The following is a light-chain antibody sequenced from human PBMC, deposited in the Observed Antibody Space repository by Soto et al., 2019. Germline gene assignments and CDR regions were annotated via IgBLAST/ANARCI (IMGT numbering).Light chain of an antibody. CDR2: KAS. J-gene: IGKJ1*01. CDR1: QNVENY. CDR3: QQYNSYWT. V-gene: IGKV1-5*03. Sequence: IQMTQSPSTLSASVGDRVTITCRASQNVENYLAWYQQKPGKAPKLLIYKASGLESGVPSRFSGSGYGTEFTLTISSLQPDDFATYYCQQYNSYWTFGQGTKVDIK.